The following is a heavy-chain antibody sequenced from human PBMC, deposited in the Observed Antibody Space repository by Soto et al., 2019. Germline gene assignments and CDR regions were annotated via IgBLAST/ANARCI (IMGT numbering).Heavy chain of an antibody. CDR2: IWYDGSNK. CDR1: GFTFSSYG. V-gene: IGHV3-33*01. CDR3: ARSIAARRYYYYGMDV. Sequence: QVQLVESGGGVVQPGRSLRLSCAASGFTFSSYGMHWVRQAPGKGLEWVAVIWYDGSNKYYADSVKGRFTISRDNSKNTPYLQMKSLRAEDTAVYYCARSIAARRYYYYGMDVWGQGTTVTVSS. J-gene: IGHJ6*02. D-gene: IGHD6-6*01.